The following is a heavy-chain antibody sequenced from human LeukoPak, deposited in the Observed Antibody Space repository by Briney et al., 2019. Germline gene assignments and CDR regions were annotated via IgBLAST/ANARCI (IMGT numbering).Heavy chain of an antibody. V-gene: IGHV4-59*11. D-gene: IGHD3-10*01. Sequence: SETLSLTCTVSGGSLSSHYWSWIRQPPGKGLEWIGYIYYSGSTNYNPSLKSRVTISVDTSKNQFSLKLSSVTAADTAVYYCARESGRGVNDYWGQGTLVTVSS. J-gene: IGHJ4*02. CDR3: ARESGRGVNDY. CDR2: IYYSGST. CDR1: GGSLSSHY.